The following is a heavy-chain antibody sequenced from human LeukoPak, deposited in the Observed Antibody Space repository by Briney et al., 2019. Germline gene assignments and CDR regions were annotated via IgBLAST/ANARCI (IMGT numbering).Heavy chain of an antibody. CDR1: GGSISSGSYY. CDR2: IYTSGST. CDR3: ARDTVNYYMDV. Sequence: PSETLSLTCTVSGGSISSGSYYWSWIRQPAGKGLEWIGRIYTSGSTNYNPSLKSRVTISVDTSKNQFSLKLSSVTAADTAVYYCARDTVNYYMDVWGKGTTVTVSS. V-gene: IGHV4-61*02. J-gene: IGHJ6*03. D-gene: IGHD4-17*01.